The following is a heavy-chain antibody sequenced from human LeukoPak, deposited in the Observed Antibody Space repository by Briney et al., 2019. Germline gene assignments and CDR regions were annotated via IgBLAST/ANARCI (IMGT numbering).Heavy chain of an antibody. J-gene: IGHJ4*02. D-gene: IGHD5-18*01. CDR1: GFTFSAYT. CDR3: ARDQGYTYGHSFDY. V-gene: IGHV3-30-3*01. Sequence: PGRSLRLSCAASGFTFSAYTLHWVRQAPGKGLEWVALISYDGTNKYYADSVKDRFTISRDNSKNTLYLQMNSLSTEDTALYYCARDQGYTYGHSFDYWGQGTLVTVSS. CDR2: ISYDGTNK.